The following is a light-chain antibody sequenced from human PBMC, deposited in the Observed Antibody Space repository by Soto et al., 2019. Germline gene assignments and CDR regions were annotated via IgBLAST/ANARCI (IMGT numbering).Light chain of an antibody. V-gene: IGLV2-8*01. CDR3: TSHAGLNAWYV. CDR2: EVS. CDR1: TSDVGGYDY. J-gene: IGLJ1*01. Sequence: QSVLTQPASVSGSPGQSITISCTGTTSDVGGYDYVSWYQQHPGQAPKLLIYEVSKRPSGVPARFSGSKSGNTASLTVSGLQAEGEADYYCTSHAGLNAWYVFGTGTKVTVL.